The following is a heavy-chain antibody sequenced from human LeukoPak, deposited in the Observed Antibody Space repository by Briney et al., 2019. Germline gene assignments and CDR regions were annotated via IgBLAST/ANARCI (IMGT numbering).Heavy chain of an antibody. CDR1: GFTFNTFS. Sequence: PGESLRLSCAASGFTFNTFSMSSARQVPGKGLECVADINPDGSNKYYVDSVKGRFTISRDNAKDSLYLQMNSLRAEDTAVYYCARWEWLRLRPDAFDIWGQGTMVTVSS. V-gene: IGHV3-7*01. D-gene: IGHD5-12*01. CDR3: ARWEWLRLRPDAFDI. CDR2: INPDGSNK. J-gene: IGHJ3*02.